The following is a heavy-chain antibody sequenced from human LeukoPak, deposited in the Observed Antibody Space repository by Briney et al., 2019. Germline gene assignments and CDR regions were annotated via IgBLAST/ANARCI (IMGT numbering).Heavy chain of an antibody. V-gene: IGHV3-48*03. J-gene: IGHJ6*03. CDR2: ISRGGNSI. D-gene: IGHD3-3*02. CDR3: ARDSFSDYYYMDV. CDR1: GFTFRTYE. Sequence: PGGSLRLSCAASGFTFRTYEMHWVRQAPGKGLEWVSYISRGGNSIYYADSVKGRFTISRDGAKNSLFLQMNSLRGEDTAVYYCARDSFSDYYYMDVWGKGTTVTVSS.